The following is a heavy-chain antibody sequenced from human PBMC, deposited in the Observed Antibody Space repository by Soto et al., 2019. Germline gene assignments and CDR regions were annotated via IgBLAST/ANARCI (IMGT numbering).Heavy chain of an antibody. CDR2: IYPGDSET. J-gene: IGHJ4*02. CDR1: GYRFSNYW. V-gene: IGHV5-51*01. D-gene: IGHD3-10*01. CDR3: F. Sequence: PGESLKISCKGSGYRFSNYWIVWVRQMPGKGLEWMGIIYPGDSETKYSPSFQGQVTISADKSINTAADTAVYYCARRYGLGFDFWGQGTLVTVSS.